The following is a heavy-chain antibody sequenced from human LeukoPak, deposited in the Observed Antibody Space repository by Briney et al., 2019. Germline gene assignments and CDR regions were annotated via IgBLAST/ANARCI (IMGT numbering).Heavy chain of an antibody. J-gene: IGHJ4*02. CDR1: GGSFSGYY. CDR2: INHSGST. V-gene: IGHV4-34*01. D-gene: IGHD6-6*01. CDR3: ARGGSSIAARPLRYFDY. Sequence: KPSETLSLTCAVYGGSFSGYYWSWIRQPPGKGLEWIGEINHSGSTNYNPSLKSRVTISVDTSKNQFSLKLSSVTAADTAVYYCARGGSSIAARPLRYFDYWGQGTLVTVSS.